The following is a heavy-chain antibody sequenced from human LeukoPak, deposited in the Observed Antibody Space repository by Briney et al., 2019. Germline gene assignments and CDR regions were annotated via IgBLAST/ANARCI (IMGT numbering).Heavy chain of an antibody. V-gene: IGHV3-53*01. J-gene: IGHJ4*02. CDR3: ATGYSSSWYY. CDR2: IYSGGST. Sequence: GGSLRLSCAASGFSVSSNYMSWVRQAPGKGLEWVSVIYSGGSTYYADSAKGRFTISRDNSKNTLYLQMNSLRAEDTAVYYCATGYSSSWYYWGRGTLVTVSS. D-gene: IGHD6-13*01. CDR1: GFSVSSNY.